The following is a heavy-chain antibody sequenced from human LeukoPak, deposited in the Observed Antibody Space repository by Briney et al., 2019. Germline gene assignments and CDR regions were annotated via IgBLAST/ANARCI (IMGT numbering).Heavy chain of an antibody. D-gene: IGHD4-17*01. CDR1: GFTFSSYW. CDR3: ARVRGDYYLDY. V-gene: IGHV3-7*01. CDR2: IKQYGSEK. Sequence: GGSLRLSCAASGFTFSSYWMSWVRQAPGKGLEWVANIKQYGSEKYYVDSVKGRFTISRDNAKNSLCLQMNSLRAEDTAVYYCARVRGDYYLDYWGQGTLVTVSS. J-gene: IGHJ4*02.